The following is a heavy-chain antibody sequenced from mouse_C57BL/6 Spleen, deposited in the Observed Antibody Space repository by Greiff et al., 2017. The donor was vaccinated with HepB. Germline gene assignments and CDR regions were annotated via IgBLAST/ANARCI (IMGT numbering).Heavy chain of an antibody. D-gene: IGHD2-4*01. Sequence: DVMLVESGGGLVQPKGSLKLSCAASGFSFNTYAMNWVRQAPGKGLEWVARIRSKSNNYATYYADSVKDRFTISRDDSESMLYLQMNNLKTEDTAMYYCGRPPRIYYDYDVDAMDYWGQGTSVTVSS. J-gene: IGHJ4*01. CDR1: GFSFNTYA. V-gene: IGHV10-1*01. CDR2: IRSKSNNYAT. CDR3: GRPPRIYYDYDVDAMDY.